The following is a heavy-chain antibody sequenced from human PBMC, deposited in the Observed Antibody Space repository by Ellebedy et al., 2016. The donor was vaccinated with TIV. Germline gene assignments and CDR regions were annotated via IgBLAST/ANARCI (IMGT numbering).Heavy chain of an antibody. Sequence: GGSLRLSXAASGFSFTSHAMHWVRQAPGKGLEWVAIISYDGDNKYSADSVKGRFTISRDTSKNTLYLQMNSLRTEDTAVYYCARSRSRSSSDAFDIWGQGTVVTVSS. D-gene: IGHD2-2*01. V-gene: IGHV3-30-3*01. J-gene: IGHJ3*02. CDR2: ISYDGDNK. CDR3: ARSRSRSSSDAFDI. CDR1: GFSFTSHA.